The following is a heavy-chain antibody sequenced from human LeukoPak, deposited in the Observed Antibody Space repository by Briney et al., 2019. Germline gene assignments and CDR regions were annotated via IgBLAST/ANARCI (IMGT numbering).Heavy chain of an antibody. Sequence: SDTLSLTCTVSGGSISMYYWSSIRQPPGKGREWLGYIDYSGSTNYNPSLKSRVTISVDTSKNQFSLKLSSVTAADTAVYYCARGSSGWYGSGFDYWGQGTLVTVSS. V-gene: IGHV4-59*07. CDR1: GGSISMYY. D-gene: IGHD6-19*01. CDR2: IDYSGST. J-gene: IGHJ4*02. CDR3: ARGSSGWYGSGFDY.